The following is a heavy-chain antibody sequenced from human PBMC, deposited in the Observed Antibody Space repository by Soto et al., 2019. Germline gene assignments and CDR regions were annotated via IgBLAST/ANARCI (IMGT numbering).Heavy chain of an antibody. Sequence: ASVKVSCKASGYTFTSYYMHWVRQAPGQGLEWMGIINPSGSSTSYAQKFQGRVTMTRDTSTSTVYMELSSLRSEDTAVYYCARSGGVIVTDYYYYYGMDVWGQGTTVTVSS. CDR3: ARSGGVIVTDYYYYYGMDV. CDR1: GYTFTSYY. D-gene: IGHD3-16*02. J-gene: IGHJ6*02. V-gene: IGHV1-46*01. CDR2: INPSGSST.